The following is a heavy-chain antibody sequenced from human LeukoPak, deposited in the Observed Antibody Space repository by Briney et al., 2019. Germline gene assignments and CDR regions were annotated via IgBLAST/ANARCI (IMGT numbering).Heavy chain of an antibody. CDR3: ARDSSAMFDY. Sequence: SQTLSLTCAISGDSVSSNSAAWNWIRQSPSRGLEWLGRTYYRSKWYNDYAISMKGRITINPDTSKNQFSLQLNSITPEDTALYYCARDSSAMFDYWGQGTLVAVSS. D-gene: IGHD2-2*01. V-gene: IGHV6-1*01. CDR2: TYYRSKWYN. CDR1: GDSVSSNSAA. J-gene: IGHJ4*02.